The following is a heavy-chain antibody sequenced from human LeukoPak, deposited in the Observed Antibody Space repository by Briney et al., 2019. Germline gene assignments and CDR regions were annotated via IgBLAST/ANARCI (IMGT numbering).Heavy chain of an antibody. V-gene: IGHV4-61*02. CDR3: AAWAYYYDSSGYYDAFDI. J-gene: IGHJ3*02. D-gene: IGHD3-22*01. CDR1: GGSISSGSYY. Sequence: PSETLSLTCTVSGGSISSGSYYWSWIRQPAGKGLGWIGRIYTSGSTNYNPSLKSRVTISVDTSKNQFSLKLSSVTAADTAVYYCAAWAYYYDSSGYYDAFDIWGQGTMVTVSS. CDR2: IYTSGST.